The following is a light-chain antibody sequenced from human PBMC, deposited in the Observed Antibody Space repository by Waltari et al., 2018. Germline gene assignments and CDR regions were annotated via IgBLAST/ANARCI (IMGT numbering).Light chain of an antibody. CDR3: LQSNRYPWT. CDR1: QGIKND. Sequence: DIQMTQSPSSLSASVGDRVTLACRASQGIKNDLGWYQQKPGKAPKRLIYSASSLQSGGPPRFSGSGSGTEFTLTISSLQPEDFATYYCLQSNRYPWTFGQGTKVEIK. CDR2: SAS. V-gene: IGKV1-17*01. J-gene: IGKJ1*01.